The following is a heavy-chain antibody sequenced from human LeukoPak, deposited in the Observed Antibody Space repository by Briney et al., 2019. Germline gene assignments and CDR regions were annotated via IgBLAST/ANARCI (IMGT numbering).Heavy chain of an antibody. D-gene: IGHD3-10*01. CDR2: MNPNSGNT. V-gene: IGHV1-8*03. CDR1: GYTFTSYD. CDR3: ARGGLGPGDYYYYYMDV. J-gene: IGHJ6*03. Sequence: ASVKVSCKASGYTFTSYDINWVRQATGQGLEWMGWMNPNSGNTGYAQKFQGRVTITRNTSISTAYMELSSLRSEDTAVYYCARGGLGPGDYYYYYMDVWGKGTTVTVSS.